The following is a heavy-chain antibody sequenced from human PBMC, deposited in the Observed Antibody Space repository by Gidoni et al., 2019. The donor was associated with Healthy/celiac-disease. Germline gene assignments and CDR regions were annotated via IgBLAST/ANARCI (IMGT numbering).Heavy chain of an antibody. J-gene: IGHJ6*02. V-gene: IGHV1-3*01. CDR3: ARGGGLYSSSWFGVTDYYYYGMDV. Sequence: QVQLVQSGAEVKKPGASVKVSCKASGYTFTSYAMHWVRQAPGQRLEWMGWSTAGNGNPKYTQKSPGRATCPRDQSPSTAYMERSSLRSEDTAVYSWARGGGLYSSSWFGVTDYYYYGMDVWGQGTTVTVSS. CDR1: GYTFTSYA. CDR2: STAGNGNP. D-gene: IGHD6-13*01.